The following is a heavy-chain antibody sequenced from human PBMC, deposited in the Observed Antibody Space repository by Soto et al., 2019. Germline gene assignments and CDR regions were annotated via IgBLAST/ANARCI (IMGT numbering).Heavy chain of an antibody. J-gene: IGHJ4*02. CDR2: MQPSSGNT. V-gene: IGHV1-8*01. D-gene: IGHD1-26*01. Sequence: ASVKVCCKASGYTCTSLDINWVRQATGQGLEWMGWMQPSSGNTGYAQKFQGRVTMTRDISTSTAYMELSSLRSDDTAVYYCARGVDAGVDYWGQGTLVTVSS. CDR3: ARGVDAGVDY. CDR1: GYTCTSLD.